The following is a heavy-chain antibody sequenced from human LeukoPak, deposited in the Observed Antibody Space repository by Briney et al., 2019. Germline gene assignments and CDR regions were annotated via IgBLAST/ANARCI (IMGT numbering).Heavy chain of an antibody. J-gene: IGHJ4*02. CDR3: ARGPRGSRRDYFDY. CDR1: RYTFSDYA. D-gene: IGHD3-10*01. V-gene: IGHV1-3*01. CDR2: INAGNGNT. Sequence: ASVKVSCKASRYTFSDYAIHWVRQAPGQRLEWMGWINAGNGNTKYSEKLQGRVTITRDTSASTVYMELSSLRSEDTAVYFCARGPRGSRRDYFDYWGQGTLVTVSS.